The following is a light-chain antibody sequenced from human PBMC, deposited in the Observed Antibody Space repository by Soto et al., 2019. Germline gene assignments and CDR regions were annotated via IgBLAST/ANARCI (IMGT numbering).Light chain of an antibody. CDR1: QYIYTN. CDR2: DAS. Sequence: DIQMTQSPSSLSASVGDRVTITCRASQYIYTNLSWYQQKPGQAPKLLIYDASSIPRGVPPRFRGRGSGPALTLSINSLQPEDFATDYCQQTYSTPLTFGGGTKVDIK. J-gene: IGKJ4*01. CDR3: QQTYSTPLT. V-gene: IGKV1-39*01.